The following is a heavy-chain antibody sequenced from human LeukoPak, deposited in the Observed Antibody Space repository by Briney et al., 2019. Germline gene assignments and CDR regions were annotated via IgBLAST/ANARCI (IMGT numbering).Heavy chain of an antibody. V-gene: IGHV3-33*06. D-gene: IGHD3-22*01. Sequence: PGGSLRLSCAASGFTFSSYGMHWVRQAPGKGLEWVAVIWYDGSNKYYADSVKGRFTISRDNSKNTLYLQMNSLRAEDSAIYYCAKDFRYYDGSGYPHDGFHVWGQGTLVSVSP. J-gene: IGHJ3*01. CDR1: GFTFSSYG. CDR3: AKDFRYYDGSGYPHDGFHV. CDR2: IWYDGSNK.